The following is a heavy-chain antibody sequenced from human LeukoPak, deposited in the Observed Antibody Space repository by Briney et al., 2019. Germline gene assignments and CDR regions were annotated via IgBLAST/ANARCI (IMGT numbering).Heavy chain of an antibody. J-gene: IGHJ3*02. CDR2: IDAGSGNI. CDR3: AKDVPRGGWAFDI. CDR1: GFTFSSYA. Sequence: GGSLRLSCAASGFTFSSYAMAWVRQAPGTGLECVSTIDAGSGNIFYADSVKGRFTISRDNSKNTLYLQMNSLRAEDTALYYCAKDVPRGGWAFDIWGQGTVVTVSS. V-gene: IGHV3-23*01. D-gene: IGHD2-15*01.